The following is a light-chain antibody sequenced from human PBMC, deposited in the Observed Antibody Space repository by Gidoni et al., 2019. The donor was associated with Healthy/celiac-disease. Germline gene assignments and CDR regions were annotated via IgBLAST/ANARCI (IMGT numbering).Light chain of an antibody. CDR3: QQYYSAPLT. CDR1: QRVLYSSNNKNY. CDR2: WAS. V-gene: IGKV4-1*01. Sequence: DSGMTQAPDSMDVALVERATINCKSSQRVLYSSNNKNYLAWYQQKPGQPPKLLIYWASTRASGVPARFSGSGSGTDFTLTISSLQAEDVAVYYCQQYYSAPLTFGQGTRLEIK. J-gene: IGKJ5*01.